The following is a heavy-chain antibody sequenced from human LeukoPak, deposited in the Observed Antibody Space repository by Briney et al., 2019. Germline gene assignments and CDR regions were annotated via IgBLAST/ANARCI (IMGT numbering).Heavy chain of an antibody. Sequence: GGSLRLSCVASGFTLRSYVMNWVRQTPGKGLEWVSSISGSGDSTFYADSVKGRFSISRDNSKNTLYLQVNGLRAEDTAIYYCAKNGDRGAYCTGGTCYPYFYYYMDVWGKGTTVTI. CDR3: AKNGDRGAYCTGGTCYPYFYYYMDV. D-gene: IGHD2-15*01. J-gene: IGHJ6*03. CDR2: ISGSGDST. V-gene: IGHV3-23*01. CDR1: GFTLRSYV.